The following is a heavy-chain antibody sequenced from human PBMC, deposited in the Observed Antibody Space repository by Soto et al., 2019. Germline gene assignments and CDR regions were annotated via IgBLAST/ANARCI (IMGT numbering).Heavy chain of an antibody. Sequence: QVQMVQSGAEVKKPGSSVKVSCKASGGTFSNYAISWVRQAPGQGLEWMGGIIPIFGTTNYAQRFQGRATITADESTSTAYMELSSLRSEDSAVYYCARVSSSWYKDYFDYWGQGTLFTVSS. CDR2: IIPIFGTT. CDR3: ARVSSSWYKDYFDY. V-gene: IGHV1-69*12. D-gene: IGHD6-13*01. CDR1: GGTFSNYA. J-gene: IGHJ4*02.